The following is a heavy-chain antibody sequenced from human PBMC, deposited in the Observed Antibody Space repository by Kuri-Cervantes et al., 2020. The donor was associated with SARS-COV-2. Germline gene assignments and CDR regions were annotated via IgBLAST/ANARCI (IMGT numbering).Heavy chain of an antibody. Sequence: GGSLRLSCAASGFTFSSYSMNWVRQAPGKGLEWVSYISSSSSTIYYADSVKGRFTISRDNAKNSLYLQMNSLRAEDTAVYYCARDRYAYYDSSGYTGRGDAFDIWGQGTMVTVSS. V-gene: IGHV3-48*01. CDR3: ARDRYAYYDSSGYTGRGDAFDI. CDR2: ISSSSSTI. J-gene: IGHJ3*02. D-gene: IGHD3-22*01. CDR1: GFTFSSYS.